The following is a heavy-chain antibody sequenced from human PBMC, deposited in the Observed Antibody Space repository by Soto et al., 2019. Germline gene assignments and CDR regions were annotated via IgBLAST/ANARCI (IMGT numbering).Heavy chain of an antibody. V-gene: IGHV3-21*01. Sequence: PGGSLRLSCAASGFTFHTYSMNWVRQAPGKGLEWVSSIDSGSNFIHYADPVKGRFTISRDNANNSLYLQMNSLRAEDSAVYYCASAGGTFWGQGALVTVSS. CDR2: IDSGSNFI. J-gene: IGHJ4*02. CDR1: GFTFHTYS. CDR3: ASAGGTF. D-gene: IGHD2-8*02.